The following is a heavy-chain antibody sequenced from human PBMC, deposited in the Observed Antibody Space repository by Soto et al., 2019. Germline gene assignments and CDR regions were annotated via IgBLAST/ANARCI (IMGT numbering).Heavy chain of an antibody. CDR3: ARPYSGYENHAFDI. CDR1: GYTFTSYA. J-gene: IGHJ3*02. D-gene: IGHD5-12*01. CDR2: ISAYNGDT. Sequence: ASVKVSCKASGYTFTSYAITWVRQAPGQGLEWMGWISAYNGDTKYAQKLQDRVTMTTDTSTSTAYLELTSLRSDDTAVYYCARPYSGYENHAFDIWGQGTMVTVSS. V-gene: IGHV1-18*01.